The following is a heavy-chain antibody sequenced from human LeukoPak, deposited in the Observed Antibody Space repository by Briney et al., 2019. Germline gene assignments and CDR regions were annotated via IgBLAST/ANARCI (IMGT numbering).Heavy chain of an antibody. V-gene: IGHV3-23*01. CDR3: AKRGVTGYKEGFDY. Sequence: PGGSLRLSCAASGFTFSSYAMGWVRQAPGKGLEWVLAISGSGGSTYYADSVKGRFTMSRDNSKNTLSLQMNSLRAEDTALYYCAKRGVTGYKEGFDYWGQGTLVTVSS. J-gene: IGHJ4*02. CDR2: ISGSGGST. D-gene: IGHD3-9*01. CDR1: GFTFSSYA.